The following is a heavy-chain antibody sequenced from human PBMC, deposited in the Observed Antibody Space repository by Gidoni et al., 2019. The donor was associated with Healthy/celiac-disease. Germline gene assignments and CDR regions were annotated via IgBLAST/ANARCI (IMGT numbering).Heavy chain of an antibody. V-gene: IGHV1-2*02. J-gene: IGHJ6*02. CDR1: GYTFTGYY. CDR2: INHNSGGT. Sequence: QVQLVQSGAEVKKPGASVKVSCKASGYTFTGYYMHWVRQAPGQGREWMGWINHNSGGTNYAQKFQVRVTMTRYTSISTAYMELSRLRSDDTAVYYCASPSGEVSGYFGKGYGMDVWGQGTTVTVSS. CDR3: ASPSGEVSGYFGKGYGMDV. D-gene: IGHD3-22*01.